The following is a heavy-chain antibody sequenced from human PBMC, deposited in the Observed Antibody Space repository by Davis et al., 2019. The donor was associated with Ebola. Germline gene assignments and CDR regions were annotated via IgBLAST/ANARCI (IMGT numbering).Heavy chain of an antibody. Sequence: PGGSLRLSCKGSGYSFTSSWIGWVRQLPGKGLEWMGIIYPSDSDTRYSPSFQGQVTISADKSINTAYLQWSSLKASDTAMYYCARLSGSYYTGGVDYWGQGTLVTVSS. CDR3: ARLSGSYYTGGVDY. CDR2: IYPSDSDT. V-gene: IGHV5-51*01. J-gene: IGHJ4*02. CDR1: GYSFTSSW. D-gene: IGHD1-26*01.